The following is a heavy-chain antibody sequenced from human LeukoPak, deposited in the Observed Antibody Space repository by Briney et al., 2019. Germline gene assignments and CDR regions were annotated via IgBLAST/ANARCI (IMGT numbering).Heavy chain of an antibody. CDR2: IYAGGST. D-gene: IGHD4-17*01. J-gene: IGHJ4*02. CDR1: GFTVSSNY. CDR3: ARDPSPGTVTSFDS. Sequence: TGGSLRLSCAASGFTVSSNYMSWVRQAPGKGLEWVSLIYAGGSTYYADSVEGRFTISTDISKNTLYLQMNSLRAEDTAVYYCARDPSPGTVTSFDSWGQGTLVTVSS. V-gene: IGHV3-53*01.